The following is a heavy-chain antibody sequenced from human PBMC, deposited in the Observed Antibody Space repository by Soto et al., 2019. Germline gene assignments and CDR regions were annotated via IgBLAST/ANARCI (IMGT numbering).Heavy chain of an antibody. Sequence: GESLKISCKGSGYSFTSYWIGWVRQMPGKGLEWMGIIYPGDSDTRYSPSFQGQVTISADKSISTAYLQWSSLKASDTAMYYCARLIGAARSWYYYYGMDVWGQGTTVTVSS. D-gene: IGHD6-6*01. CDR3: ARLIGAARSWYYYYGMDV. CDR2: IYPGDSDT. V-gene: IGHV5-51*01. J-gene: IGHJ6*02. CDR1: GYSFTSYW.